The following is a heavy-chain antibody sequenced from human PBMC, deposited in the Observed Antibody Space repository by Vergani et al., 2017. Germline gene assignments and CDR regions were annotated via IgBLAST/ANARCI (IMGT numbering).Heavy chain of an antibody. CDR3: ARGAVSSSWYGDFDY. V-gene: IGHV4-34*01. J-gene: IGHJ4*02. CDR1: GGSFSGYY. CDR2: INHSGST. D-gene: IGHD6-13*01. Sequence: QVQLQQWGAGLLKPSETLSLTCAVYGGSFSGYYWSWIRQPPGKGLEWIGEINHSGSTNSNPSLKSRVNLSVDTSKNQFSLKLSSVTASETAGYYCARGAVSSSWYGDFDYWGQGTLVTVSS.